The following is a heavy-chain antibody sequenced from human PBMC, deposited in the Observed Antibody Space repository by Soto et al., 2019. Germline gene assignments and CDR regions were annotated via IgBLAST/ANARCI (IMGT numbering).Heavy chain of an antibody. Sequence: QVQLQESGPGLVKPSQTLSLTCTVSGGSISSRGYYWDWIRQHPGEGLEWIGYISYSGTTNYNPSLKSRVTISVDTSNNQLSLKLSSVTAAGTAVYYCARDHGPRGAFDFWGQGTMVTVSS. CDR1: GGSISSRGYY. V-gene: IGHV4-31*03. J-gene: IGHJ3*01. CDR3: ARDHGPRGAFDF. CDR2: ISYSGTT. D-gene: IGHD3-10*01.